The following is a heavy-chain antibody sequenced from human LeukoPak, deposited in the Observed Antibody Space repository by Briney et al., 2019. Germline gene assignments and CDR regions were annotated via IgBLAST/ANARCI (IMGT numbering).Heavy chain of an antibody. V-gene: IGHV4-39*07. Sequence: SETLSLTCTVSGGSISSSSYYWGWIRQPPGKGLEWIGSIYYSGYTHYNPSLKSRVTISVDTSKNQVSLKLRSVTAADTAVYYCARTTEGYAGGPGYSYYYYMDVWGKGTTVTISS. CDR1: GGSISSSSYY. CDR2: IYYSGYT. CDR3: ARTTEGYAGGPGYSYYYYMDV. J-gene: IGHJ6*03. D-gene: IGHD5-12*01.